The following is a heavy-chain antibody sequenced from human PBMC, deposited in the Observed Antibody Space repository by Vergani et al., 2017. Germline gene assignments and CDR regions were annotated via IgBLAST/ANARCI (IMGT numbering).Heavy chain of an antibody. CDR1: GFTFSSYG. Sequence: VQLVESGGGLVQPGGSLRLSCAASGFTFSSYGMHWVRQAPGKGLEWVAFIRYDGSNKYYADSVKGRFTISRDNSKNTLYLQMNSLKAEDTAVYYCTRDRLDDSYAYFDYWGQGTLVTVSP. CDR2: IRYDGSNK. V-gene: IGHV3-30*02. D-gene: IGHD3-16*01. J-gene: IGHJ4*02. CDR3: TRDRLDDSYAYFDY.